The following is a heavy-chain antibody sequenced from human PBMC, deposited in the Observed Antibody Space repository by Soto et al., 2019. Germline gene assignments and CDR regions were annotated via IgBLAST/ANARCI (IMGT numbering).Heavy chain of an antibody. V-gene: IGHV4-31*03. CDR3: ARDAPGEAPY. Sequence: QVQLQEAGPGLVRPSQTLSLTCTVSGGSITNGDYYWNWIRQHPGKGLEWIGYINYRGTTFYYPTLKSRVFISVETSKNQFSLNPSSVTASDTAVYFWARDAPGEAPYWGQGTLVTVSS. J-gene: IGHJ4*02. CDR1: GGSITNGDYY. D-gene: IGHD2-2*01. CDR2: INYRGTT.